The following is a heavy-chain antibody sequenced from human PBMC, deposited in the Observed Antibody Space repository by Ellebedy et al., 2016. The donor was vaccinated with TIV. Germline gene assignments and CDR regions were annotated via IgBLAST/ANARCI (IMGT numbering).Heavy chain of an antibody. CDR3: ARAGSGWYEMDH. V-gene: IGHV1-2*02. Sequence: ASVKVSCKASGYTFSDHYIHWVRQAPGQGLEWMGWINLKSGGTSYVQTFHGRVTMTRDTSISTANLDLSSLRLDDTAVYYCARAGSGWYEMDHWGQGTLVTVSS. J-gene: IGHJ4*02. D-gene: IGHD6-19*01. CDR2: INLKSGGT. CDR1: GYTFSDHY.